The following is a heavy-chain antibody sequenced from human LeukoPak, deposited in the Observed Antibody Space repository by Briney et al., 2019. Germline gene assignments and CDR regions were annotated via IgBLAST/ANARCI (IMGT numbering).Heavy chain of an antibody. Sequence: SETLSLTCAVYGGSFSGYYWSWIRQPPGKGLEWIGEINHSGSTNYNPSLKSRVTISVDTSKNQFPLKLSSVTAADTAVYYCARGRWLQLGSDAFDIWGQGTMVTVSS. V-gene: IGHV4-34*01. D-gene: IGHD5-24*01. CDR1: GGSFSGYY. CDR2: INHSGST. J-gene: IGHJ3*02. CDR3: ARGRWLQLGSDAFDI.